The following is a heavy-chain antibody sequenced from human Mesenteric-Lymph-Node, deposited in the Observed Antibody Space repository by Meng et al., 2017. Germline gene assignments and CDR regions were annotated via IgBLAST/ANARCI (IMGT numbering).Heavy chain of an antibody. CDR1: GAPMSSYY. CDR3: AREGPYYFDY. Sequence: SETLSLTCTVSGAPMSSYYWSWVRQPAGKGLEWIGRIYTSGSTNYSPSLKSRVTMSVDTSKNQFSLKLSSVTAADTAVYYCAREGPYYFDYWGQGTLVTVSS. CDR2: IYTSGST. V-gene: IGHV4-4*07. J-gene: IGHJ4*02.